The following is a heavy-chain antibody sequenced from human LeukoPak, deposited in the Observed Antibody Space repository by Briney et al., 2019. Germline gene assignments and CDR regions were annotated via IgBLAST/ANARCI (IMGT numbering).Heavy chain of an antibody. CDR1: GFTFSNAW. V-gene: IGHV3-15*01. CDR2: IKSKTDGGTT. D-gene: IGHD3-10*01. CDR3: TTNYYGSGSYSGY. Sequence: AGGSLRLSCAASGFTFSNAWMSWVRQAPGRGLGWVGRIKSKTDGGTTDYAAPVKGRFTISRDDSKNTLYLQMNSLKTEDTAVYYCTTNYYGSGSYSGYWGQGTLVTVSS. J-gene: IGHJ4*02.